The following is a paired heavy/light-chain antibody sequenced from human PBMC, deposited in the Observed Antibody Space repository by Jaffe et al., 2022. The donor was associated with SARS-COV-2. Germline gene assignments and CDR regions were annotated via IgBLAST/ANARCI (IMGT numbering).Light chain of an antibody. CDR3: QAWDSGTKHVV. CDR2: DDN. Sequence: SYVLTQPPSVSVAPGQTARITCGAHDIRSKIVHWYQQKPGQAPLLVVYDDNDRPSGIPERISGSNFGKTATLTISRTEAGDEADYYCQAWDSGTKHVVFGGGTKLTVL. CDR1: DIRSKI. J-gene: IGLJ2*01. V-gene: IGLV3-21*02.
Heavy chain of an antibody. Sequence: EVQLVQSGGDLVQPGGSLRLSCAASGFTFSDYSMNWVRQAPGKGLEWVSYISGSGSSTYYADSVKGRFNISRDNAKNSLSLQMNSLRDDDTAVYYCVREGDDYENYFDYWGQGTLVTVSA. CDR1: GFTFSDYS. CDR3: VREGDDYENYFDY. D-gene: IGHD4-17*01. J-gene: IGHJ4*02. V-gene: IGHV3-48*02. CDR2: ISGSGSST.